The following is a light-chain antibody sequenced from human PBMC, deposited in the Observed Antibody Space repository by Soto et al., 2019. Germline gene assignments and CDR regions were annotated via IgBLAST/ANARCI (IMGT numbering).Light chain of an antibody. CDR3: AVWDDSLSGLYV. CDR2: RND. Sequence: QSVLTQPPSASGTPGQRVTISCSGSSSNFGRNYVYWYQQLPGTAPKLLIYRNDQRPSGVPDRLSGSKSGTSASLAISGLRSEDEADYYCAVWDDSLSGLYVFGTGTKVTVL. V-gene: IGLV1-47*01. CDR1: SSNFGRNY. J-gene: IGLJ1*01.